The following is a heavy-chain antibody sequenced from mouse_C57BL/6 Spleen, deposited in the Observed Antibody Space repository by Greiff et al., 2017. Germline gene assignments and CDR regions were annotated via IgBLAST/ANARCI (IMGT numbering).Heavy chain of an antibody. D-gene: IGHD1-1*01. CDR1: GFTFSSYA. Sequence: EVQLVESGEGLVKPGGSLKLSCAASGFTFSSYAMSWVRQTPEKRLEWVAYISSGGDYIYYADTVKGRFTISRDNARNTLYLQMSSLKSEDTAMYYCTRVGYYYGSSYYAMDYWGQGTSVTVSS. CDR3: TRVGYYYGSSYYAMDY. J-gene: IGHJ4*01. CDR2: ISSGGDYI. V-gene: IGHV5-9-1*02.